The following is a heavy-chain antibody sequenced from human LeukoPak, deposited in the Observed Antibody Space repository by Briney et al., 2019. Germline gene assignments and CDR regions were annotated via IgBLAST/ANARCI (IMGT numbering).Heavy chain of an antibody. CDR1: GDSLTSGSRY. J-gene: IGHJ6*01. D-gene: IGHD4-17*01. CDR3: ARCMSELDYGDYAYYYHMDV. CDR2: FYSSTRT. V-gene: IGHV4-61*09. Sequence: SETLSLTCTVSGDSLTSGSRYWSWIRRPAGKGLEWIGHFYSSTRTTYNPSLESRVTISGDTAKNQFSLKLDSVTAADMAVYFCARCMSELDYGDYAYYYHMDVWGKGPRSPSPQ.